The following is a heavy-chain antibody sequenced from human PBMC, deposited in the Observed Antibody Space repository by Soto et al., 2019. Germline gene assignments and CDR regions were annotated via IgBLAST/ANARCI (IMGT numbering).Heavy chain of an antibody. Sequence: SVKVSCKASGGTFSSYAISWLRQAPGQGLEWMGGIIPIFGTANYAQKFQGRVTITADESTSTAYMELSSLRSEDTAVYYCARSVSVVTKSHAFDIWGQGTMVTVSS. V-gene: IGHV1-69*13. CDR3: ARSVSVVTKSHAFDI. CDR1: GGTFSSYA. D-gene: IGHD2-15*01. CDR2: IIPIFGTA. J-gene: IGHJ3*02.